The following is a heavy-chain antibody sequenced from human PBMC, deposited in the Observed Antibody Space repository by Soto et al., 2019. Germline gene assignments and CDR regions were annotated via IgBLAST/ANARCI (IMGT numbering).Heavy chain of an antibody. J-gene: IGHJ6*02. CDR3: ASSLDYYYYGMDV. CDR1: GYTVTLYE. Sequence: GAPVKVARTSSGYTVTLYEIHLVRQAPGQGLEWMGWINPNSGGTNYAQKFQGWVTMTRDTSISTAYMELSRLRSDDTAVYYCASSLDYYYYGMDVWGQGTTVTVSS. V-gene: IGHV1-2*04. CDR2: INPNSGGT.